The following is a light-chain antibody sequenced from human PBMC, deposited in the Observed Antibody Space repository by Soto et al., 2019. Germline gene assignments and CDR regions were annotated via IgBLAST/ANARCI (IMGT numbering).Light chain of an antibody. CDR3: QQYNSYSRT. CDR2: DAS. J-gene: IGKJ1*01. CDR1: QSISSW. Sequence: DIQMTQSPCTLSASVGDRVTITCRASQSISSWLAWYQQKPGKAPNLLIYDASSLESGVPSRFSGSGSGTEFTLTISSLQPDDFATYYCQQYNSYSRTFGQGTKVDIK. V-gene: IGKV1-5*01.